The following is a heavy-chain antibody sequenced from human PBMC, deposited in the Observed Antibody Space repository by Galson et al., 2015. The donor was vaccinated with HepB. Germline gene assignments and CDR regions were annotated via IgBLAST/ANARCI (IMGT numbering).Heavy chain of an antibody. CDR1: GDSVSSNSVT. CDR3: VRRGTSDLLDF. V-gene: IGHV6-1*01. J-gene: IGHJ4*02. CDR2: TYYRTKWYN. Sequence: CAIPGDSVSSNSVTWNWIRQSPSRGFEWLGRTYYRTKWYNDYAISVKSRITINPDTSKNQFSLQLNSVTPEDTAIYYCVRRGTSDLLDFWGQGTLVSVSS. D-gene: IGHD2-2*01.